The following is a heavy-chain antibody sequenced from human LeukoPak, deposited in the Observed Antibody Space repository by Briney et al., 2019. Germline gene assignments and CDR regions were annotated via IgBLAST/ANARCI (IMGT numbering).Heavy chain of an antibody. CDR2: ISNSGSTI. J-gene: IGHJ3*02. Sequence: GGPLRFSGAASGLTSSDYNMNWIRKAPGKGLEWVSYISNSGSTIYYADSVKGRFTISRDNAKNSLYLQMNSLRAEDTAVYYCVRGPLPDAFDIWGQGTMVTVSS. CDR3: VRGPLPDAFDI. V-gene: IGHV3-11*01. CDR1: GLTSSDYN.